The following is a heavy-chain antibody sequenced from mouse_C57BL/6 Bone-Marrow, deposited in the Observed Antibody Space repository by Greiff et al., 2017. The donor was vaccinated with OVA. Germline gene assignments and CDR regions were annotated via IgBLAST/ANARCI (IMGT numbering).Heavy chain of an antibody. CDR3: ARGITTDWFAY. CDR2: IYPSDSET. V-gene: IGHV1-61*01. D-gene: IGHD1-1*01. J-gene: IGHJ3*01. CDR1: GYTFTSYW. Sequence: QVQLKQPGAELVRPGSSVKLSCKASGYTFTSYWMDWVKQRPGQGLEWIGNIYPSDSETHYNQKFKDKATLTVDKSSSTAYMQLSSLTSEDSAVYYCARGITTDWFAYWGQGTLVTVSA.